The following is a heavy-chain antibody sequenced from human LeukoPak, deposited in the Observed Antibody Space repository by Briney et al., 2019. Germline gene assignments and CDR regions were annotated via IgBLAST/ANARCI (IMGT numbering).Heavy chain of an antibody. CDR3: ARRVDVLVAATQYWYFDL. J-gene: IGHJ2*01. CDR2: IYTSGST. V-gene: IGHV4-4*09. CDR1: GGSISSDY. Sequence: SETLSLTCTGSGGSISSDYWSWIRQPAGKGLEGIGYIYTSGSTNYNPSLKSRVTISVDTSKKQFSLKLSSVTAADTAVYYCARRVDVLVAATQYWYFDLWGRGTLVTVSS. D-gene: IGHD2-15*01.